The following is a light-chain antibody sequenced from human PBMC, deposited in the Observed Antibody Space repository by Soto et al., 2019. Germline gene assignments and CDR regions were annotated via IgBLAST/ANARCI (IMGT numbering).Light chain of an antibody. Sequence: EIVLTQSPDNLSVSPVESATLSCRASQSVSSSYLAWYQQKPGQAPSLLIYGASRGATGIPDRFSGSGSGTDFTLTISRMEPEDFAVYYCQQYSSSPRTFGQGTKVDIK. CDR1: QSVSSSY. CDR2: GAS. J-gene: IGKJ1*01. CDR3: QQYSSSPRT. V-gene: IGKV3-20*01.